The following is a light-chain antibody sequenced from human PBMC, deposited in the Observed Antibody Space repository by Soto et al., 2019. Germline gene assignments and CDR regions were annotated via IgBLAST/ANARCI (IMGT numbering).Light chain of an antibody. CDR2: DVS. J-gene: IGLJ1*01. CDR1: SSDVGGYNY. Sequence: SVLPQPASLSGSPGQSITISCTGTSSDVGGYNYVSWYQQHPGKAPKLMIYDVSYRPSGVSDRFSGSKSGNTASLTISGLQSEDEADYYCDSYTSGSSYVFGTGTKVTVL. CDR3: DSYTSGSSYV. V-gene: IGLV2-14*01.